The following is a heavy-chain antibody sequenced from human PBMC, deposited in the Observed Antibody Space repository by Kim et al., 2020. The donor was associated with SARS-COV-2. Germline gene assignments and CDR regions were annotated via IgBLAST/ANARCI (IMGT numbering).Heavy chain of an antibody. Sequence: GGSLRLSCAASGFTFSSNYMSWVRQAPGKGLEWVSVIYSGGSTYYADSVMDRFTISRDNSKNTLYLQVNSLRAGDTAVYYCARDRGYGSSSFDLWGRGTLVSVSS. CDR3: ARDRGYGSSSFDL. CDR1: GFTFSSNY. CDR2: IYSGGST. J-gene: IGHJ2*01. D-gene: IGHD3-10*01. V-gene: IGHV3-53*01.